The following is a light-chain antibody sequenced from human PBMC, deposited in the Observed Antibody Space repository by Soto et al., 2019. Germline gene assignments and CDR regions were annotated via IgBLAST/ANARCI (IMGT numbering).Light chain of an antibody. CDR2: GAF. Sequence: EIVLTQSPGTLSLSPGEGATLSCRASQSVASSSLAWYQQKPGQAPRLIIYGAFNRATGTPDRFSGGGSGTDFTLTISSLEPEDFAVYYCQQYGSSSYTFGQGTKLEIK. J-gene: IGKJ2*01. V-gene: IGKV3-20*01. CDR3: QQYGSSSYT. CDR1: QSVASSS.